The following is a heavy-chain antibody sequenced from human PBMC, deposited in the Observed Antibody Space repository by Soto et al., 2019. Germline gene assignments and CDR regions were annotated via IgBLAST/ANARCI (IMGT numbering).Heavy chain of an antibody. J-gene: IGHJ4*02. CDR2: ISYDGSNK. CDR1: GFTFSSYG. D-gene: IGHD1-26*01. Sequence: VQLVESGGGVVQPGRSLRLSCAASGFTFSSYGMHWVRQAPGKGLEWVAVISYDGSNKYYADSVKGRFTISRDNSKNTLYLQMNSLRAEDTAVYYCAKNGAASDTIDYWGQGTLVTVSS. CDR3: AKNGAASDTIDY. V-gene: IGHV3-30*18.